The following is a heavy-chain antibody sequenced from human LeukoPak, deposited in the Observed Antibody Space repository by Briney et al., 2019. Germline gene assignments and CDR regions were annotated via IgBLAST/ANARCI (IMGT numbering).Heavy chain of an antibody. CDR3: VRGGFGHAMDV. CDR1: GFTFSNYW. J-gene: IGHJ6*02. V-gene: IGHV3-74*01. Sequence: GGSLRLSCAASGFTFSNYWMHWVRQAPGKGLVWVSVINNDGSGTNYADSVKGRSTISRDNAKNTLYLQMTSLGAEDTAVYYCVRGGFGHAMDVWGQGTTVTVSS. D-gene: IGHD3-10*01. CDR2: INNDGSGT.